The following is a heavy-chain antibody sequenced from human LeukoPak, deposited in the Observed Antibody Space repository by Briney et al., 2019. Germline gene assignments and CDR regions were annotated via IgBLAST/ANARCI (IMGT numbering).Heavy chain of an antibody. D-gene: IGHD3-10*02. Sequence: PGGSLRLSCAASGFTFSSYEMNWVRQAPGKGLEWVSYISSSGSTIYYADSVKGRFTISRDNAKDSLYLQMNSLRAEDTAVYYCAGLGITMIGGVWGKGTTVTISS. J-gene: IGHJ6*04. CDR3: AGLGITMIGGV. V-gene: IGHV3-48*03. CDR2: ISSSGSTI. CDR1: GFTFSSYE.